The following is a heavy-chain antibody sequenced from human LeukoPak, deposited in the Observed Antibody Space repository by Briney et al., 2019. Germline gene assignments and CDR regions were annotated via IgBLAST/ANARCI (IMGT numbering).Heavy chain of an antibody. Sequence: PSETLSLTCTVSGGSMSRYYWSWIRQPPGKGLEWIGYMYCSGSTKYNPSLKSRVTISVDTSKNQFFLKLSSVTAADTAVYYCARSSTGSYFDYWGQGTLVTVSS. J-gene: IGHJ4*02. V-gene: IGHV4-59*01. D-gene: IGHD3-3*02. CDR2: MYCSGST. CDR1: GGSMSRYY. CDR3: ARSSTGSYFDY.